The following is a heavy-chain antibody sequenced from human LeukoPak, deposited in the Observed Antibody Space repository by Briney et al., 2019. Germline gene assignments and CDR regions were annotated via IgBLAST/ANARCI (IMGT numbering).Heavy chain of an antibody. D-gene: IGHD2/OR15-2a*01. CDR1: GGSISSSSYS. CDR3: ARVRSAVLGLGCFDP. V-gene: IGHV4-39*07. J-gene: IGHJ5*02. Sequence: SETLSLTCTVSGGSISSSSYSWGWIRQPPGKGLEWIGSIYYSGSTYYNPSLKSRVTISVDTSKNQFSLKLSSVTAADTAVYYCARVRSAVLGLGCFDPWGQGTLVTVSS. CDR2: IYYSGST.